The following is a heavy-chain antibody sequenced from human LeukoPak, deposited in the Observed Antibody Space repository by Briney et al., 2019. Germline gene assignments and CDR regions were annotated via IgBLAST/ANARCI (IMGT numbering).Heavy chain of an antibody. V-gene: IGHV3-21*01. Sequence: VGSLRLSCAASGFTFSDYAMTWVRQAPGKGLEWVSSISGSSSFIYYTDSVQGRFTVSRDNAENSLFLQMDSLKAEDTAVYYCARLPQSFVGASPFDFWGQETLLSVSS. CDR1: GFTFSDYA. CDR2: ISGSSSFI. J-gene: IGHJ4*02. CDR3: ARLPQSFVGASPFDF. D-gene: IGHD3-16*01.